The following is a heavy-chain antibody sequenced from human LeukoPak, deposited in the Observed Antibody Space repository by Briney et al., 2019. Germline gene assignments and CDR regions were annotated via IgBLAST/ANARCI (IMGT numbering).Heavy chain of an antibody. Sequence: PGGSLRLSCAESGFTFSSYGMHWVRQAPGKGLEWVAVIWYDGSNKYYADSVKGRFTISRDNSKNTLYLQMNSLRAEDTAVYYCARDMEVAGTSIDYWGQGTLVTVSS. CDR1: GFTFSSYG. CDR3: ARDMEVAGTSIDY. J-gene: IGHJ4*02. D-gene: IGHD6-19*01. V-gene: IGHV3-33*01. CDR2: IWYDGSNK.